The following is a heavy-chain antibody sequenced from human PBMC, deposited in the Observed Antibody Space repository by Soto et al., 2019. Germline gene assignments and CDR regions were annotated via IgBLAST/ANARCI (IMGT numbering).Heavy chain of an antibody. CDR3: ARLPSSTGWFDP. CDR2: IYYSGST. V-gene: IGHV4-39*01. D-gene: IGHD6-13*01. J-gene: IGHJ5*02. CDR1: GGSISSSSYY. Sequence: SETLSLTCTVSGGSISSSSYYWGWIRQPPGKGLEWIGSIYYSGSTYYNPSLKSRVTISVDTSKNQFSLKLSSVTAADTAVYYCARLPSSTGWFDPWGRGTLVTVSS.